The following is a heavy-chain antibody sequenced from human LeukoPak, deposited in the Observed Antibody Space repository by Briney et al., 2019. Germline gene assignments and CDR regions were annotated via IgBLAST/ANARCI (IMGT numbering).Heavy chain of an antibody. D-gene: IGHD3-22*01. CDR3: ARVPSSGYFDY. J-gene: IGHJ4*02. CDR1: GGSISSGSYY. V-gene: IGHV4-61*02. Sequence: SQTLSLTCTVSGGSISSGSYYWSWIRQPAGKGLEWIGRIYTSGSTSYNPSLKSRVSISVDTSKNQFSLNLSSVTAADTAVYYCARVPSSGYFDYWGQGTLVTVSS. CDR2: IYTSGST.